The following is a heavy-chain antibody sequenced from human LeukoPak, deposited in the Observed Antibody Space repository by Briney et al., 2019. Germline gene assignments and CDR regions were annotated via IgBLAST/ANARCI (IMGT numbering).Heavy chain of an antibody. Sequence: GGSLRLSCAASGFTFSSYAMHWVRQAPGKGLEYVSAISSNGGSTYYANSVKGRFTISRDNSKNTLYLQMGSLRAEDMAVYYCARVKGYFDWLLYFDYWGQGTLVTVSS. CDR3: ARVKGYFDWLLYFDY. V-gene: IGHV3-64*01. CDR1: GFTFSSYA. J-gene: IGHJ4*02. CDR2: ISSNGGST. D-gene: IGHD3-9*01.